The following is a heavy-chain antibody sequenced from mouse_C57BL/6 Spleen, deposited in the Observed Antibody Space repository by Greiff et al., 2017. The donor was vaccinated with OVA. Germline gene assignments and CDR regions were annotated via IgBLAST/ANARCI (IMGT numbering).Heavy chain of an antibody. CDR3: ARDYYGRSGYFDV. J-gene: IGHJ1*03. D-gene: IGHD1-1*01. Sequence: EVKLVESGGGLVKPGGSLKLSCAASGFTFSSYAMSWVRQTPEKRLEWVAPISDGGSYTYYPDNVKGRFTISRDNAKNNLYLQMRQLKSEDTAMYDCARDYYGRSGYFDVWGTGTTVTVSS. V-gene: IGHV5-4*01. CDR1: GFTFSSYA. CDR2: ISDGGSYT.